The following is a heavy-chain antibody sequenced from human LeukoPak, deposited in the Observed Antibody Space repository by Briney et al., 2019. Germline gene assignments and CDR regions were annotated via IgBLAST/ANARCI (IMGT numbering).Heavy chain of an antibody. CDR1: GGTLSSYA. Sequence: GASVKVSCKASGGTLSSYAISWVRQAPGQGLEWMGGIIPIFGTANYAQKFQGRVTITADESTSTAYMELSSLRSEDTAVYYCARDLSTVKGYYMDVWGKGTTVTVSS. CDR2: IIPIFGTA. V-gene: IGHV1-69*13. J-gene: IGHJ6*03. CDR3: ARDLSTVKGYYMDV. D-gene: IGHD4-11*01.